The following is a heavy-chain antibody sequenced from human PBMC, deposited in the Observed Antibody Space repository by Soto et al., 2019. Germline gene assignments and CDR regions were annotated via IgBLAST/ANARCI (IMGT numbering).Heavy chain of an antibody. Sequence: QVQLQESGPGLMKPSETLSLICTVSGGSMSCYHWTWIRQSPGKEMEFIGSVFDSGSTKSNPSLRSRVAISMDASKRQFSLTLSSVTAADTAVYYCASCLNSAGSCLRFLRWGQGTLVTVSS. CDR1: GGSMSCYH. J-gene: IGHJ1*01. D-gene: IGHD2-15*01. CDR3: ASCLNSAGSCLRFLR. V-gene: IGHV4-59*12. CDR2: VFDSGST.